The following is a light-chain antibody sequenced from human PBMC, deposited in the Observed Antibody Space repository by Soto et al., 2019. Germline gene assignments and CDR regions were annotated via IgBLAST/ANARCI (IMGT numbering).Light chain of an antibody. CDR3: QHFNSYQWA. CDR2: DAS. Sequence: DIQMTQSPSTLSASVGDTVTIPARASQIISSWLAWYQQKPGKAPKLLIHDASSLESGVPSRFSGSGSGTEFTLTISSLQPDDLATYYCQHFNSYQWAFGQGTKVEIK. CDR1: QIISSW. J-gene: IGKJ1*01. V-gene: IGKV1-5*01.